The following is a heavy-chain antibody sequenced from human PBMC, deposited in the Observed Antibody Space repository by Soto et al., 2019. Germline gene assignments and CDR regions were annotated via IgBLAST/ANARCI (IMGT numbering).Heavy chain of an antibody. CDR3: AREIVTAGGNNYFDP. V-gene: IGHV4-4*02. J-gene: IGHJ5*02. CDR2: VCHNGDT. CDR1: GRTVASSHW. D-gene: IGHD2-21*02. Sequence: QVQLQESGPRLVKPSGSLSLTCGVSGRTVASSHWWSWVSQSPGGGVKWLGNVCHNGDTNFNPSIQSRVTISVDKSNNQFSLRLNSLTVADTAVYFCAREIVTAGGNNYFDPWGPGTLVTVSS.